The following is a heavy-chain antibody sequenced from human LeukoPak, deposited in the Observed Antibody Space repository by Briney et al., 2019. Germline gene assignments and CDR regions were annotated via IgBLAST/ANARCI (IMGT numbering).Heavy chain of an antibody. J-gene: IGHJ4*02. CDR1: GFTFSSYG. V-gene: IGHV3-30*03. D-gene: IGHD4-17*01. Sequence: GGSLRLSCAASGFTFSSYGMHWVRQAPGQGLEWVAVISYDGSNKYYADSVKGRFTISRDNSKNTLYLQMNSLRAEDTAVYYCARGHTAVTRHFDFWGQGTLVTVSS. CDR3: ARGHTAVTRHFDF. CDR2: ISYDGSNK.